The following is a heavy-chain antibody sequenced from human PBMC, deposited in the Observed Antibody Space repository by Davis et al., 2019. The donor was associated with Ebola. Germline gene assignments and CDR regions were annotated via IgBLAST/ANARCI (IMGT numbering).Heavy chain of an antibody. Sequence: PGGSLRLSCAASGFIFNAYGMNWVRQAPGKGLEWVSAISAGGAGTYYADSVKGRFTISRDNSKKTLYLQMDSLTAEDTALYYCAKERVTYSGPSLDYWGQGTLVTVSS. CDR2: ISAGGAGT. V-gene: IGHV3-23*01. J-gene: IGHJ4*02. D-gene: IGHD2-21*02. CDR1: GFIFNAYG. CDR3: AKERVTYSGPSLDY.